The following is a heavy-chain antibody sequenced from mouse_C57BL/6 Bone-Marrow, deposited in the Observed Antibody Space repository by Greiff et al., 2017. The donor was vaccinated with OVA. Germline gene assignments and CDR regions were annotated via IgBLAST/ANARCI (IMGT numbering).Heavy chain of an antibody. CDR2: ISSGGSYT. V-gene: IGHV5-6*01. Sequence: EVHLVESGGDLVKPGGSLKLSCAASGFTFSSYGMSWVRQTPDKRLEWVATISSGGSYTYYPDSVKGRFTISRDNAKNTLYLQMSSLKSEDTAMYYCARFYDGYYVDYWGQGTTLTVSS. CDR3: ARFYDGYYVDY. CDR1: GFTFSSYG. J-gene: IGHJ2*01. D-gene: IGHD2-3*01.